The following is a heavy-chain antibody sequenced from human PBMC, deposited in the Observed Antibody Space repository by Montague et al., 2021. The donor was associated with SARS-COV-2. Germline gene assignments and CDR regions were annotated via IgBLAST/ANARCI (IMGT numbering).Heavy chain of an antibody. CDR3: ASRGAGWFGSNPERFDY. Sequence: SETLSLTCAVSGGSISSSNCWSWVRHPPGKGLAWIGEIYHSGSTXYNPALKSRVTISVDKSKNQFSLKLSSVTAADTAVYYCASRGAGWFGSNPERFDYWGQGTLVTVSS. CDR1: GGSISSSNC. V-gene: IGHV4-4*02. J-gene: IGHJ4*02. CDR2: IYHSGST. D-gene: IGHD3-10*01.